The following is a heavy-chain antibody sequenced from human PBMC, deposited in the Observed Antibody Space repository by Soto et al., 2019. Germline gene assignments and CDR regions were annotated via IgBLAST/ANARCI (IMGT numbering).Heavy chain of an antibody. CDR2: MSYDGTNE. D-gene: IGHD2-2*01. CDR3: AKGYQLLLVYYGMDV. Sequence: GGSLRLSCAASGFSFTHYTINWVRQAPGKGLEWVAVMSYDGTNEYYADSVKGRFTISRDNSKNTLYLQMNSLRAEDTAVYYCAKGYQLLLVYYGMDVWGQGTTVIVSS. V-gene: IGHV3-30*04. J-gene: IGHJ6*02. CDR1: GFSFTHYT.